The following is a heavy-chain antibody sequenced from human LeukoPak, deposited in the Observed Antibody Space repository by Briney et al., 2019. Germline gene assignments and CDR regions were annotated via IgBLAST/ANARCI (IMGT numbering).Heavy chain of an antibody. Sequence: GGSLRLSCAASGFTFSTYAMNWVRQSPGKGLEWVSAISGGGTNTYYADSVKGRFTISRDNSKNTLYLQLNSLRAEDTAVYYCAKAGYNWNYLLDYWGQGTLVTVSS. CDR3: AKAGYNWNYLLDY. CDR1: GFTFSTYA. D-gene: IGHD1-7*01. J-gene: IGHJ4*02. V-gene: IGHV3-23*01. CDR2: ISGGGTNT.